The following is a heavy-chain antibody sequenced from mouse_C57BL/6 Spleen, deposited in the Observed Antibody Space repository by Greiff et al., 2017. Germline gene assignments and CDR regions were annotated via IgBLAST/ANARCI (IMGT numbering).Heavy chain of an antibody. CDR3: TRSNYGSSFAY. D-gene: IGHD1-1*01. V-gene: IGHV1-15*01. CDR1: GYTFTDYE. CDR2: IAPETGGT. Sequence: QVQLQQSGAELVRPGASVTLSCKASGYTFTDYEMHWVKQTPVHGLEWIGAIAPETGGTAYNQKFKGKAILTADKSSSTAYMELRSLTSEDSAVYYCTRSNYGSSFAYWGQGTLVTVSA. J-gene: IGHJ3*01.